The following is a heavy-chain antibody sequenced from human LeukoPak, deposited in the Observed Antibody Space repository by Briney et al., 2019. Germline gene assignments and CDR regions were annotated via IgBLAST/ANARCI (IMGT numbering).Heavy chain of an antibody. CDR1: GYTFTGYY. CDR3: ARDLVVVVAAPRHFDY. D-gene: IGHD2-15*01. CDR2: INPNSGGT. J-gene: IGHJ4*02. V-gene: IGHV1-2*02. Sequence: ASVKVSCTASGYTFTGYYMHWVRQAPGQGLEWMGWINPNSGGTNYAQKFQGRVTMTRDTSISTAYMELSRLRSDDTAVYYCARDLVVVVAAPRHFDYWGQGTLVTVSS.